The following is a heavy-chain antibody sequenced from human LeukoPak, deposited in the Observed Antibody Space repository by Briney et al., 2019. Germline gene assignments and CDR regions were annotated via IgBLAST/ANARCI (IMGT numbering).Heavy chain of an antibody. CDR1: GYSFSSYW. Sequence: GESLKISCKGSGYSFSSYWLGWVRQMPGKGLEWMGIIYPGDSDTRYSPSFQGQVTISADKSISTAYPQWSSLKASDTAIYYCARRTSVTKVDIWGQGTMVTVSS. D-gene: IGHD4-17*01. CDR3: ARRTSVTKVDI. J-gene: IGHJ3*02. V-gene: IGHV5-51*01. CDR2: IYPGDSDT.